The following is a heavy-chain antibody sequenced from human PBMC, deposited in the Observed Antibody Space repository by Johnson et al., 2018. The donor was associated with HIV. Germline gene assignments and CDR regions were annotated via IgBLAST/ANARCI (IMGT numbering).Heavy chain of an antibody. V-gene: IGHV3-23*04. Sequence: EVQLVESGGGLVQPGGSLRLSCAASGFTFSSYAMSWVRQAPGKGLEWVSAISGSGGRTYYADSVTGRFTISRDISTHTLYLEMNSLRAEDTAVYYCAKDARPEGGSDSSGYPIHDAFDIWGQGTMVTVSS. D-gene: IGHD3-22*01. CDR1: GFTFSSYA. CDR3: AKDARPEGGSDSSGYPIHDAFDI. CDR2: ISGSGGRT. J-gene: IGHJ3*02.